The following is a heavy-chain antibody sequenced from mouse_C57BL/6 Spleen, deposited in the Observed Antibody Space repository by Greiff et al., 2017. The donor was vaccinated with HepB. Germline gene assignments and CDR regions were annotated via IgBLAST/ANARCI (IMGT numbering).Heavy chain of an antibody. V-gene: IGHV1-15*01. D-gene: IGHD1-1*01. J-gene: IGHJ2*01. CDR3: TRLGTTVVGDY. CDR2: IDPETGGT. CDR1: GYTFTDYE. Sequence: VQLQQSGAELVRPGASVTLSCKASGYTFTDYEMHWVKQTPVHGLEWIGAIDPETGGTAYNQKFKGKAILTADKSSSTAYMELRSLTSEDSAVYYCTRLGTTVVGDYWGQGTTLTVSS.